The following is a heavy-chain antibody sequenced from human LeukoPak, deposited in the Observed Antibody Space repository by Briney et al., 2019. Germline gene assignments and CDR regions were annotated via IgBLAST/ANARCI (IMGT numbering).Heavy chain of an antibody. CDR3: GSGSVFVLEY. D-gene: IGHD3-10*01. Sequence: GGSLRLSCATSGINVSDNYINWVRQAPGKGLEWISILYAGGSSYYADSVKGRFIISRDTLRNMVFLQMSSLRVEDTAVYYCGSGSVFVLEYWGQGTLVTVSS. CDR1: GINVSDNY. J-gene: IGHJ4*02. V-gene: IGHV3-53*01. CDR2: LYAGGSS.